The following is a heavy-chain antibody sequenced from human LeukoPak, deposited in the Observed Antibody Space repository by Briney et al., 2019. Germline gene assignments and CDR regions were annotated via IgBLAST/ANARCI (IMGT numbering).Heavy chain of an antibody. V-gene: IGHV3-23*01. CDR1: GFTFSSYA. CDR2: ISGNGGST. D-gene: IGHD1-1*01. Sequence: LSGGSLRLSCAASGFTFSSYAMSWVRQAPGKGLEWISAISGNGGSTYYADSVKGRFTISRDNSKNTLYLQMNSLRAEDTAVYYCAKDRTREAYNPSYYWGQGTLVTVSS. J-gene: IGHJ4*02. CDR3: AKDRTREAYNPSYY.